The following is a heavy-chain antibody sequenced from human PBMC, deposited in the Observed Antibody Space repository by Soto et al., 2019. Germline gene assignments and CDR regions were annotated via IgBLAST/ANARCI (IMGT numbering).Heavy chain of an antibody. CDR3: ARVGYSDSSGYSDDFDI. CDR1: GYTFTSYG. CDR2: ISAYNGNT. V-gene: IGHV1-18*01. J-gene: IGHJ3*02. Sequence: QVPLVQSGAEVKKPGASVKVSCKASGYTFTSYGISWVRQAPGQGLEWMGWISAYNGNTNYAQKLQGRVTMTTDTSRSTDYMELRSLRSDDTAVYYCARVGYSDSSGYSDDFDIWGQGTMVTVSS. D-gene: IGHD3-22*01.